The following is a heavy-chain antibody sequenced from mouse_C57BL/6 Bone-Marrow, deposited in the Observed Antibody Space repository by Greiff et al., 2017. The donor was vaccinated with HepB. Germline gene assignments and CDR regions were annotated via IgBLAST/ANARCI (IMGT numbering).Heavy chain of an antibody. CDR2: IHPSDSDT. D-gene: IGHD1-1*01. CDR1: GYTFTSYR. CDR3: AIGRVLLRWYFDV. J-gene: IGHJ1*03. Sequence: QVQLQQPGAELVKPGASVKVSCKASGYTFTSYRMHWVKQRPGQGLEWIGRIHPSDSDTNYNQKFKGKATLTVDKSSSTAYMQLSSLISEDSAVYYCAIGRVLLRWYFDVWGTGTTVTVSA. V-gene: IGHV1-74*01.